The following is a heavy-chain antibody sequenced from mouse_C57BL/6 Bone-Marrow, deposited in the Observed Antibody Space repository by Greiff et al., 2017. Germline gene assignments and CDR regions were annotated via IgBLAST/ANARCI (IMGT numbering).Heavy chain of an antibody. Sequence: VQLQQPGAELVKPGASVKLSCKASGYTFTSYWMHWVKQRPGQGLEWIGMIHPNSGSTNYNEKFKSKATLTVDKSSSTAYMQLRSHTPEASEVYYGARARYYYGSSYEFAYWGEGTLVTVSA. CDR1: GYTFTSYW. V-gene: IGHV1-64*01. J-gene: IGHJ3*01. CDR3: ARARYYYGSSYEFAY. CDR2: IHPNSGST. D-gene: IGHD1-1*01.